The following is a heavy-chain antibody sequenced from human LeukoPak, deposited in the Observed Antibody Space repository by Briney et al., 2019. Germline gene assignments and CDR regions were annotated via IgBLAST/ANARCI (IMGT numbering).Heavy chain of an antibody. CDR3: AKGVGYGGMDV. D-gene: IGHD2-8*01. Sequence: GGSLRLSCAASGFTFSSYAMHWVRQAPGKGLEWVAVISYDGHNEYYADSVKGRFTISRDNSKNTVYVQMNSLRAEDTAVYYCAKGVGYGGMDVWGQGTTVTVSS. CDR1: GFTFSSYA. V-gene: IGHV3-30*04. CDR2: ISYDGHNE. J-gene: IGHJ6*02.